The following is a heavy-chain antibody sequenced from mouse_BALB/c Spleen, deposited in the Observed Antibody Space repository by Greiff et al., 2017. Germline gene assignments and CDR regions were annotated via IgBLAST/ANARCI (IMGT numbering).Heavy chain of an antibody. CDR1: GYTFTNYW. J-gene: IGHJ3*01. CDR3: ANFYYSCSLFAY. V-gene: IGHV1-63*02. CDR2: IYPGGGCT. D-gene: IGHD1-1*01. Sequence: VKLMESGAELVRPGTSVKMSCKAAGYTFTNYWIGWVKQRPGHGLEWIGDIYPGGGCTNYNEKFKGKATLTADTSSSTAYMQLSSLTSEDSAIYYCANFYYSCSLFAYWGQGTLVTVSA.